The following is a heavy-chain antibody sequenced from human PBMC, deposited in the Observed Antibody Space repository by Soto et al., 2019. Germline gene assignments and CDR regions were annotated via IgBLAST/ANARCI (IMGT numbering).Heavy chain of an antibody. D-gene: IGHD3-22*01. J-gene: IGHJ4*02. Sequence: HPGGSLRLSCAVSGFTFTNHGIHWVRQAPGKGLEWVADISYNGIDKWYADSVKGRFSISRDDSKNTLYLQMNSLKTEDTAVYYCTSVYDSSGYFPDYWGQGTLVTVSS. V-gene: IGHV3-30*03. CDR3: TSVYDSSGYFPDY. CDR1: GFTFTNHG. CDR2: ISYNGIDK.